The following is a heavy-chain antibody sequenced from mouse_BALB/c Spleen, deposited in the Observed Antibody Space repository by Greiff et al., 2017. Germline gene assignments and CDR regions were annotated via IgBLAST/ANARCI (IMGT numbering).Heavy chain of an antibody. J-gene: IGHJ4*01. CDR2: IDPSDSYP. CDR3: ARRAGNDVDYAMDY. D-gene: IGHD2-2*01. Sequence: QVQLKQPGAELVKPGASVELSCKASGYTFTSYWMHWVKQRPGQGLEWIGEIDPSDSYPNYNQKFKGKATLPVDKSSSTAYMQLSSLTSEDSEVYYCARRAGNDVDYAMDYWGQGTSVTVSA. CDR1: GYTFTSYW. V-gene: IGHV1-69*02.